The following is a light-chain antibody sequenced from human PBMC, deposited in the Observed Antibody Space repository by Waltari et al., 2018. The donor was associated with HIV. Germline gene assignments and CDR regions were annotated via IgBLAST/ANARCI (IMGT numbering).Light chain of an antibody. Sequence: DFQMTQSPFFVFASVGDIVHLTCRASQAISGWLTWYQQRAVADAKLLIYASSTLQSGVPARFSGSGSGPNFTLTISSLQPEDFATYYCQQADGRPWTFGQGTKVEMK. CDR2: ASS. CDR3: QQADGRPWT. CDR1: QAISGW. V-gene: IGKV1-12*01. J-gene: IGKJ1*01.